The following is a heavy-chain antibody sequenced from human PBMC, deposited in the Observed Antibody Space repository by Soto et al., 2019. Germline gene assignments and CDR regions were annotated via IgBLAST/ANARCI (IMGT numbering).Heavy chain of an antibody. CDR1: GFTVSSHY. CDR3: ARDSYGDPGGY. D-gene: IGHD4-17*01. CDR2: IYSGGST. Sequence: EVQLVESGGGLIQPGGSLRLSCAGSGFTVSSHYMTWVRQAPGKGLEWVSVIYSGGSTYYADSVKGRFTISRDNSKNTLYLQMNSLRDEDTAVYYCARDSYGDPGGYWGQGTRVTVSS. V-gene: IGHV3-53*01. J-gene: IGHJ4*02.